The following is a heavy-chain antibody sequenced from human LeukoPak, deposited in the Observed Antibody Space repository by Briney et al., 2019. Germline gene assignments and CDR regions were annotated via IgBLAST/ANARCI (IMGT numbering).Heavy chain of an antibody. Sequence: SVKVSCKASGGTFGSYAISWVRQAPGQGLEWMGGIIPIFGTANYAQKFQGRVTITTDESTSTAYMELSSLRSEDTAVYYCARGSLGSTKAFDIWGQGTMVTVSS. J-gene: IGHJ3*02. D-gene: IGHD2-2*01. CDR1: GGTFGSYA. CDR3: ARGSLGSTKAFDI. V-gene: IGHV1-69*05. CDR2: IIPIFGTA.